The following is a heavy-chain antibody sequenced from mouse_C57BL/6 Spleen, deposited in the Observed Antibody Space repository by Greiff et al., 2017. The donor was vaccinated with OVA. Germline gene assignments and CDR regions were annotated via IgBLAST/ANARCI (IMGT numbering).Heavy chain of an antibody. Sequence: DVMLVESGGGLVKPGGSLKLSCAASGFTFSSYAMSWVRQTPEKRLEWVATISDGGSYPYYPDNVKGRFTISRDNAKNNLYLQMSHLQSEDTAMYYCSRGYGSSSFDYWGQGTTLTVSS. J-gene: IGHJ2*01. V-gene: IGHV5-4*03. CDR1: GFTFSSYA. CDR2: ISDGGSYP. CDR3: SRGYGSSSFDY. D-gene: IGHD1-1*01.